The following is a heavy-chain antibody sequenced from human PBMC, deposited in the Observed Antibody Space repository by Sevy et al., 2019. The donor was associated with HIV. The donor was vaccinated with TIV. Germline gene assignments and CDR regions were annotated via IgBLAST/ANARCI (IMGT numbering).Heavy chain of an antibody. CDR2: ISSNGGST. CDR1: GFTFSSYA. V-gene: IGHV3-64D*06. D-gene: IGHD3-22*01. Sequence: GGSLRLSCSASGFTFSSYAMHWVRQAPGKGLEYVSAISSNGGSTYYADSVKGRFTISRDNSKNTLYLQMSSLRAEDTAVYYCVKENYYDSSCYLPPLHGGFDIWGQGTMVTVSS. J-gene: IGHJ3*02. CDR3: VKENYYDSSCYLPPLHGGFDI.